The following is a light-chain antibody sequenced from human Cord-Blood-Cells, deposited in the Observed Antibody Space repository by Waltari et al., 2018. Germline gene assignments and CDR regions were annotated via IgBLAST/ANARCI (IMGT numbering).Light chain of an antibody. CDR3: CSYAGSSNWV. Sequence: QSALAPPASVSGSPGPSITISCPGTSSAFWGYNLVSWYQQHPGKAPKLMIYEGSKRPSGVSNRFSGSKSGNTASLTISGLQAEDEADYYCCSYAGSSNWVFGGGTKLTVL. CDR1: SSAFWGYNL. CDR2: EGS. V-gene: IGLV2-23*01. J-gene: IGLJ3*02.